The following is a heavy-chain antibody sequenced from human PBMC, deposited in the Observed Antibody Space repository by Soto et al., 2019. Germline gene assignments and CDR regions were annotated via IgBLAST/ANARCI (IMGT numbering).Heavy chain of an antibody. CDR1: GVSITSGDYN. CDR3: ATLGIAVTTSHYYYGMDV. V-gene: IGHV4-30-4*01. D-gene: IGHD1-7*01. J-gene: IGHJ6*02. CDR2: VYSSGRT. Sequence: QVQLQESGPGLVKPSQTLSLTCTVSGVSITSGDYNWSWLRQAPGKGLEWIGFVYSSGRTYSNPSLKSRLTMSADTSKNQFSLRVNSVTAADTAVYYCATLGIAVTTSHYYYGMDVWGQGTPVAVSS.